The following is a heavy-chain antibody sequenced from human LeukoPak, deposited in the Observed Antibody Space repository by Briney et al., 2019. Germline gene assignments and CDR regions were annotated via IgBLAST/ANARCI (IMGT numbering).Heavy chain of an antibody. V-gene: IGHV3-48*03. Sequence: GGSLRLSCAASGFTFSSYEMNWVRQAPGKGLEWVSYISSSGSTIYYADSVKGRFTISRDNAKNSLYLQMNSLRAEDTAVYYCARYHDFWSGYGIFDYWGQGTLVTVSS. CDR3: ARYHDFWSGYGIFDY. D-gene: IGHD3-3*01. J-gene: IGHJ4*02. CDR2: ISSSGSTI. CDR1: GFTFSSYE.